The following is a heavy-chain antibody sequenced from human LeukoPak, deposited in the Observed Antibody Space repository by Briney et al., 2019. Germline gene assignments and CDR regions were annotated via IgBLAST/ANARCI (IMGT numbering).Heavy chain of an antibody. V-gene: IGHV7-4-1*02. CDR3: ARYDFWSGYSGFVIDY. J-gene: IGHJ4*02. D-gene: IGHD3-3*01. Sequence: ASVKVSCRASGYTFTSYAMNWVRQAPGQGLEWMGWINTNTGNPTYAQGFTGRFVFSLDTSVSTAYLQISSLKAEDTAVYYCARYDFWSGYSGFVIDYWGQGTLVIVSS. CDR1: GYTFTSYA. CDR2: INTNTGNP.